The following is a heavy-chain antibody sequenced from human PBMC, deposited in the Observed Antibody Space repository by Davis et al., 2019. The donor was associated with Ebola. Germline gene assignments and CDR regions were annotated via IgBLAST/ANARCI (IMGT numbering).Heavy chain of an antibody. Sequence: MPSETLSLTCTVSSFSLSSYYWSWIRQPPGKGLDWIGYIYYSGSTNYNPSLKSRVSISIDTSKKQFSLKLTSVTAADTAVYYCARGPTRYYFDNWGQGTLVTVSS. CDR1: SFSLSSYY. CDR3: ARGPTRYYFDN. J-gene: IGHJ4*02. V-gene: IGHV4-59*08. CDR2: IYYSGST.